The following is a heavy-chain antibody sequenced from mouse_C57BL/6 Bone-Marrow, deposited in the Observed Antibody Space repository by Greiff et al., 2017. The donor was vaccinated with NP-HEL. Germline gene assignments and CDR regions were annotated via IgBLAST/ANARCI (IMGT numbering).Heavy chain of an antibody. J-gene: IGHJ2*01. V-gene: IGHV5-6*02. Sequence: EVKLMESGGDLVKPGGSLKLSCAASGFTFSSYGMSWVRPTPDKRLEWVATISSGGSYTYYPDSVKGRFTISRDNAKNTLYLQMSSLKSEDTAMYYCARRLGTVGFDYWGQGTTLTVSS. D-gene: IGHD3-3*01. CDR1: GFTFSSYG. CDR3: ARRLGTVGFDY. CDR2: ISSGGSYT.